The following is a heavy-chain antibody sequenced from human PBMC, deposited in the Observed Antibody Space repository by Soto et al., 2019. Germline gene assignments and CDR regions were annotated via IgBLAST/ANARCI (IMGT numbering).Heavy chain of an antibody. D-gene: IGHD2-2*01. V-gene: IGHV4-30-4*01. CDR1: GSSISSGDHY. Sequence: SETLSLTCTVAGSSISSGDHYWSWIRQPPGKGLEWIGYIYHTGSTYFNPSLKSRISMSVDTSKNQIYLNVTSVTAADAAVYFCARAVIPAAPYAYWGQGTLVTVSS. CDR2: IYHTGST. CDR3: ARAVIPAAPYAY. J-gene: IGHJ4*02.